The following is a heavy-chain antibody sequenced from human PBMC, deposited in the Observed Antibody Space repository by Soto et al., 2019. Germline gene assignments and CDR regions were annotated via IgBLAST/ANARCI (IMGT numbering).Heavy chain of an antibody. J-gene: IGHJ6*01. Sequence: ASVKVSCKASGYTFTGYYMHWVRQAPGQGLEWMGWINPNSGGTNYAQKFQGRVTMTRDTSISTAYMELSRLRSDDTAVYYCAGEHSSNWYSHYYYGMEVWGQGTTVSVSS. CDR2: INPNSGGT. CDR1: GYTFTGYY. D-gene: IGHD6-13*01. V-gene: IGHV1-2*02. CDR3: AGEHSSNWYSHYYYGMEV.